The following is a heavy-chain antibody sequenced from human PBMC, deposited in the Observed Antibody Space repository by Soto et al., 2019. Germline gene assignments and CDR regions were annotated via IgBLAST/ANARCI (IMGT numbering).Heavy chain of an antibody. CDR1: GGTLSNYG. J-gene: IGHJ6*02. D-gene: IGHD4-17*01. Sequence: QVQLVQYGAEVKKPGSSVKVSCKASGGTLSNYGISWVRQAPGQGLEWMGGIIPVVGTANYAQKFQGRVTITADESTTTVYMDVSSLRSDDTAVYYCARGDATKIVVTTYYGMDVWGQGTTVTVSS. CDR2: IIPVVGTA. V-gene: IGHV1-69*12. CDR3: ARGDATKIVVTTYYGMDV.